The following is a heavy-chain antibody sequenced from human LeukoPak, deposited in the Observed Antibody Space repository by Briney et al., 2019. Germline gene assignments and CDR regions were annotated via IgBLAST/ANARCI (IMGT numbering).Heavy chain of an antibody. CDR3: TRGPADFDY. V-gene: IGHV3-49*04. CDR1: GFTFGDYA. Sequence: GRSLRLSCTAPGFTFGDYAMSWVRQAPGKGLEWVGFIRSKAYGGTTEYAASVKGGFTISRDDSKGIAHLQMNSLKTEDTAVYYCTRGPADFDYWGQGTLVTVSS. J-gene: IGHJ4*02. CDR2: IRSKAYGGTT.